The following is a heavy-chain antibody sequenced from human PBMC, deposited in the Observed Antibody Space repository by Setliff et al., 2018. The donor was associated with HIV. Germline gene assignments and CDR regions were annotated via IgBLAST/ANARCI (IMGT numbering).Heavy chain of an antibody. CDR2: INSASGGT. CDR1: GYTFTDYY. V-gene: IGHV1-2*04. Sequence: ASVKVSCKASGYTFTDYYIHWVRQAPGQGLEWMAWINSASGGTNYAQNFQGWVTVTRDTSINTVYIELSSLKSDDTAVYYCARDYLHVFDIWGQGTMVTVSS. J-gene: IGHJ3*02. CDR3: ARDYLHVFDI.